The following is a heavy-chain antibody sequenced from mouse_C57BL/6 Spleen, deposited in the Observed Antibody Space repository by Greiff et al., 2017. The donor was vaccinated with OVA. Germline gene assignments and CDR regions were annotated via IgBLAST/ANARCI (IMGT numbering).Heavy chain of an antibody. CDR3: TSGNYYGSSAFAY. CDR1: GYTFTSYW. J-gene: IGHJ3*01. Sequence: EVQLQQSGTVLARPGASVKMSCKTSGYTFTSYWMHWVKQRPGQGLEWIGAIYPGNSDTSYNQKFKGKAKLTAVTSASTAYMELSSLTNEDSAVYYCTSGNYYGSSAFAYWGQGTLVTVSA. D-gene: IGHD1-1*01. V-gene: IGHV1-5*01. CDR2: IYPGNSDT.